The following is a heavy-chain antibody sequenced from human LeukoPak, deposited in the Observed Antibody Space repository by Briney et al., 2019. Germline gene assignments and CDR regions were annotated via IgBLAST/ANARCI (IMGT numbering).Heavy chain of an antibody. J-gene: IGHJ4*02. CDR3: AKDTHYDILTGYYFDY. CDR1: GFTFSSYS. V-gene: IGHV3-21*04. Sequence: GGSLRLSCVASGFTFSSYSMKWVRQAPGKGLEWVSSISGGNTYIYYADSVKGRFTISRDNAKNSLYLQMNSLRAEDTALYYCAKDTHYDILTGYYFDYWGQGTLVTVSS. D-gene: IGHD3-9*01. CDR2: ISGGNTYI.